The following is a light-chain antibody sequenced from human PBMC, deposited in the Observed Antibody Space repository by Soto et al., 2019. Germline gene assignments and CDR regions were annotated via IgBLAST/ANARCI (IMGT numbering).Light chain of an antibody. V-gene: IGKV1-8*01. Sequence: AIRMTQSPSSFSASTGDRVTITCRASQGISSYLAWYQQKPGKAPKLLIYAASTLQSGVPSRFSGSASGTDFTLTISCLRPEDFATYYCHQYYSYPRTFGQGNKVDIK. CDR3: HQYYSYPRT. J-gene: IGKJ1*01. CDR1: QGISSY. CDR2: AAS.